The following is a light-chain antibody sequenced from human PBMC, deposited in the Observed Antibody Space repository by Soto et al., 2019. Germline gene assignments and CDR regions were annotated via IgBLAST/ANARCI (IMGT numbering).Light chain of an antibody. CDR1: SSDVGGYNY. J-gene: IGLJ1*01. V-gene: IGLV2-8*01. Sequence: QAALTQPPSASGSPLQAVAISCTGTSSDVGGYNYVSWYQHHPSKAPQLMIHDLSQRPSGVPDRFSGSKSGNTASLTVSGLQAEDEADYYCSSYAGSNNYVFGTGTKVTVL. CDR2: DLS. CDR3: SSYAGSNNYV.